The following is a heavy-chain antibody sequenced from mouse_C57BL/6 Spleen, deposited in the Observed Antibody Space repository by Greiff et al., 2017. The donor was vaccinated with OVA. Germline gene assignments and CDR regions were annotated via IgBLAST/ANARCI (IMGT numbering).Heavy chain of an antibody. CDR1: GFTIKDYY. D-gene: IGHD1-1*01. J-gene: IGHJ1*03. CDR3: TTLITTVVEGYFEV. CDR2: IDPEDGDT. V-gene: IGHV14-1*01. Sequence: EVQLQQSGAELVRPGASVKLSCTASGFTIKDYYMHWVKQRPEQGLEWIGRIDPEDGDTEYAPKFQGKAPMTADTSSNTAYLQLSSLTSEDTAVYYCTTLITTVVEGYFEVWGTGTTVTVSS.